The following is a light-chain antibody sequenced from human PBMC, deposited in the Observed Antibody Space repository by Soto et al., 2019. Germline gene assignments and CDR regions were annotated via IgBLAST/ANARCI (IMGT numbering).Light chain of an antibody. Sequence: QPMLTQPASVSGSPGQSITISCTGTSSDVGSYNLASWYQQHPGKAPKLMIYEVSKRPSGVSNRFSGSKSGNTASLTISGLQAEDEADYYCCSYAGSSTSYVFGTGTKVTVL. CDR3: CSYAGSSTSYV. J-gene: IGLJ1*01. CDR1: SSDVGSYNL. V-gene: IGLV2-23*02. CDR2: EVS.